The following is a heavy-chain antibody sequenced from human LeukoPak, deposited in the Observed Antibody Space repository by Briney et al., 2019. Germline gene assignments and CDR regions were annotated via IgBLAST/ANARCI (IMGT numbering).Heavy chain of an antibody. V-gene: IGHV4-31*03. J-gene: IGHJ2*01. D-gene: IGHD2-21*02. CDR3: GRHEVTYWYFDL. Sequence: SQTLSLTCTVSGGSISSGGYYWSWIRQHPGKGLERIGYIYYSGSTYYNPSLKSRVTISVDTSKNQFSLKLSSVTAADTAVYYCGRHEVTYWYFDLWGRGTLVTVSS. CDR1: GGSISSGGYY. CDR2: IYYSGST.